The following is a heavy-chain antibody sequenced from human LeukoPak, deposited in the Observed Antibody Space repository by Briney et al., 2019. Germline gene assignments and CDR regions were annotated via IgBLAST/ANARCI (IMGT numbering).Heavy chain of an antibody. CDR2: INHSGST. Sequence: PETLSLTCAVYGGSSSGYYWSWIRQPPGEGLEWVGEINHSGSTNYNPSLKRRVTISVNTSKNQFSLKRSSVTAADTAVYYCARTSHPYSGSYYLDYWGQGTLVTVSS. CDR1: GGSSSGYY. D-gene: IGHD1-26*01. V-gene: IGHV4-34*01. J-gene: IGHJ4*02. CDR3: ARTSHPYSGSYYLDY.